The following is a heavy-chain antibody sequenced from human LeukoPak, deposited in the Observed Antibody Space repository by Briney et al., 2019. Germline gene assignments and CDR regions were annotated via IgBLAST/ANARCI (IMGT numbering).Heavy chain of an antibody. CDR1: GYTFSDYY. Sequence: ASVKVSCKASGYTFSDYYMHWVRQAPGQGLEWMGWINPNSGGTNYAQKLQGRVTMTRDTSISTAYMDLSRLRSDDTAVYYCARDSLPGEDGSGTIAPWGQGTLVTVSS. V-gene: IGHV1-2*02. J-gene: IGHJ5*02. CDR2: INPNSGGT. D-gene: IGHD3-10*01. CDR3: ARDSLPGEDGSGTIAP.